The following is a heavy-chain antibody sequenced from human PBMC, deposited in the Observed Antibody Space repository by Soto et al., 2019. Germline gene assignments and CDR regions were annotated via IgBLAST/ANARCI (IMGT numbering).Heavy chain of an antibody. Sequence: QPGGSLRLSCAASGFSFSDHAMHWVRRAPGKGLEWVALVAHDGTSKYYAGSVKGRFTISRDNSKNTLYLQMNSLRAEDTAVYYCARDGTTVTTGYFDYWGQGTLVTVSS. CDR2: VAHDGTSK. V-gene: IGHV3-30-3*01. CDR1: GFSFSDHA. CDR3: ARDGTTVTTGYFDY. D-gene: IGHD4-17*01. J-gene: IGHJ4*02.